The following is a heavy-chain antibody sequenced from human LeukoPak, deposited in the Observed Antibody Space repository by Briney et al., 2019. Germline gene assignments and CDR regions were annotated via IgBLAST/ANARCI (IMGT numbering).Heavy chain of an antibody. Sequence: PSETLSLTCTVSGGSISSYYWSWIRQPPGKGLEWIRYIYYSGSTNYNPSLKSRVTISVDTSKNQFSLKLSSVTAADTAVYYCARGPYSSSWYGMDFDYWGQGTLVTVSS. D-gene: IGHD6-13*01. CDR3: ARGPYSSSWYGMDFDY. J-gene: IGHJ4*02. CDR1: GGSISSYY. CDR2: IYYSGST. V-gene: IGHV4-59*01.